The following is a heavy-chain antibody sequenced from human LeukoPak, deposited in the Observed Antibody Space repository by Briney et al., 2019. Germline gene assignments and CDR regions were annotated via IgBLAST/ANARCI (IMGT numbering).Heavy chain of an antibody. D-gene: IGHD3/OR15-3a*01. CDR1: GFTFTRHW. CDR3: ARVISYFDL. V-gene: IGHV3-74*01. Sequence: GGSLRLSCAASGFTFTRHWMHSVRQGPGKGLEWVSRIKSDGTETQYADSVKGRFTSSRDNAHNTLYLQMTSLRPEDTSVYYCARVISYFDLWGQGALVTASS. CDR2: IKSDGTET. J-gene: IGHJ4*02.